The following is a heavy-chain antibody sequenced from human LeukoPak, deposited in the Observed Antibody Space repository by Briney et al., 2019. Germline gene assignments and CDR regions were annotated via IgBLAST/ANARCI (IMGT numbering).Heavy chain of an antibody. CDR2: INSSSSYI. Sequence: PGGSLRLSCAASGFTFSSYSMNWVRQAPGKGLEWVSSINSSSSYIYYADSVKGRFTISRDNAKNSLYLQMNSLRAEDTAVYYCARVPVAGRLGPYDSSGYGMDVWGQGTTVTVSS. J-gene: IGHJ6*02. V-gene: IGHV3-21*01. CDR3: ARVPVAGRLGPYDSSGYGMDV. D-gene: IGHD3-22*01. CDR1: GFTFSSYS.